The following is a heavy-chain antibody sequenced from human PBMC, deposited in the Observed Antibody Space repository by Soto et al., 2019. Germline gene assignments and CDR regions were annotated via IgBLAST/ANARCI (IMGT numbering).Heavy chain of an antibody. CDR1: GFTFSSYA. J-gene: IGHJ4*02. V-gene: IGHV3-23*01. CDR2: ISGSGGST. D-gene: IGHD4-17*01. CDR3: AKDPLEHLMTTVTSVFDY. Sequence: EVQLLESGGGLVQPGGSLRLSCAASGFTFSSYAMSWVRQAPGKGLEWVSAISGSGGSTYYADSVKGRFTISRDNSKNTLYLQMNSLRAEDTAVYYCAKDPLEHLMTTVTSVFDYWGQGTLVTVSS.